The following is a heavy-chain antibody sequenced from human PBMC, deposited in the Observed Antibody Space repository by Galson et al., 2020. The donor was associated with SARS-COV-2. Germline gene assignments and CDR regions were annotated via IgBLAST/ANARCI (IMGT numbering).Heavy chain of an antibody. CDR1: GGSISSYY. CDR2: IYYSGST. J-gene: IGHJ6*02. D-gene: IGHD4-17*01. Sequence: SETLSLTCTVSGGSISSYYWSWIRQPPGKGLEWIGYIYYSGSTNYNPSLKSGVTISVDTTKNKFSLKLSSVTAADTAVYYCARNPLYGDVRGRVDGMDVWGQGTTVTVSS. CDR3: ARNPLYGDVRGRVDGMDV. V-gene: IGHV4-59*01.